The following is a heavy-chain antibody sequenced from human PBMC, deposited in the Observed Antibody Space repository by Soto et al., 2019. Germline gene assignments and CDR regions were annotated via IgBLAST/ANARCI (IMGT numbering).Heavy chain of an antibody. CDR3: AHRVTYSDSWAVGWFDS. V-gene: IGHV2-5*02. J-gene: IGHJ5*01. D-gene: IGHD2-15*01. Sequence: QITLKESGPTLVEPTQTLTLTCSFSGFSLTNSGVGVGWLRQVPGKALECLGIIYWDNDRRYNPSLKTRLTITKDTSKNQVVLTMTYMEPVDTGTYYCAHRVTYSDSWAVGWFDSWGQGTPVTVS. CDR1: GFSLTNSGVG. CDR2: IYWDNDR.